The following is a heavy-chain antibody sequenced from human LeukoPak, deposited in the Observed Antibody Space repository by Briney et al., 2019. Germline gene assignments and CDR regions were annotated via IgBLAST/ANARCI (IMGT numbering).Heavy chain of an antibody. Sequence: GGSLRLSCAASGFTFNNYPMGWVRQAPGKGLGWISVLSGSGVDTAYAIYGKGRFTISRDNSRNTLYLPMHSLRAEDTDVYYCAKTLSETRGHYYDYWGQGTLVTVSS. CDR1: GFTFNNYP. V-gene: IGHV3-23*01. D-gene: IGHD3-22*01. J-gene: IGHJ4*02. CDR3: AKTLSETRGHYYDY. CDR2: LSGSGVDT.